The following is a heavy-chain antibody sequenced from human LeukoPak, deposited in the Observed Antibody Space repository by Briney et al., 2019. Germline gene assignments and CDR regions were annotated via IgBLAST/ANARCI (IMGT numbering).Heavy chain of an antibody. Sequence: GASVNVSCKASGCTFTSYYMLWVRQSPGPGLEWMGRINPSGSSTSYAQKFQGRVTMTRDTSTSTVYMELSSLRSDDTAVYYCARGTHGGIRDAFDIGGQGTTVTVSS. J-gene: IGHJ3*02. CDR1: GCTFTSYY. D-gene: IGHD1-14*01. CDR3: ARGTHGGIRDAFDI. CDR2: INPSGSST. V-gene: IGHV1-46*01.